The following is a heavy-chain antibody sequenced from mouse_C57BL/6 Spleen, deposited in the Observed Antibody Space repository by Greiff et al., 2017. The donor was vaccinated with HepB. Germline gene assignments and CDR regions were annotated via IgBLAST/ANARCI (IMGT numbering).Heavy chain of an antibody. CDR1: GYTFTDYY. J-gene: IGHJ1*03. CDR2: INPYNGGT. D-gene: IGHD2-1*01. CDR3: ARPYHGNTGPYWYFDV. Sequence: EVKLMESGPELVKPGASVKMSCKASGYTFTDYYMNWVKQSHGKSLEWIGVINPYNGGTSYNQKFKGKATLTVDKSSSTAYMELNSLTSEDSAVYYCARPYHGNTGPYWYFDVWGTGTTVTVSS. V-gene: IGHV1-19*01.